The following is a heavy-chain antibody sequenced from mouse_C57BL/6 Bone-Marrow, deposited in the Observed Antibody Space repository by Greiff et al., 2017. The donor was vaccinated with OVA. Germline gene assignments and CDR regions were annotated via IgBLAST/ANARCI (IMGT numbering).Heavy chain of an antibody. CDR3: ARSYHGSSYVKDLDWYFDV. Sequence: VQLQQPGAELVMPGASVKLSCKASGYTFTSYWMHWVKQRPGQGLEWIGEIDPSDSYTNYNQKFKGKSTLTVDKSSSTAYMQLSSLTSEDSAVYYCARSYHGSSYVKDLDWYFDVWGTGTTVTVSS. J-gene: IGHJ1*03. D-gene: IGHD1-1*01. CDR2: IDPSDSYT. CDR1: GYTFTSYW. V-gene: IGHV1-69*01.